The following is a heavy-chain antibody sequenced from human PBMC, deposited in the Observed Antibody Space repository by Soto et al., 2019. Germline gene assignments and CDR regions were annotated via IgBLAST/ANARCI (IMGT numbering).Heavy chain of an antibody. CDR1: GGSISSSSYY. Sequence: SETLSLTCTVSGGSISSSSYYWGWIRQPPEKGLEWIGSIYYCGSTYYNPSLNSRVSISVDTFKNHFFLKLSSVIAVDTAVYYCARRGSGSYSDYWGQGTLVTVSS. CDR3: ARRGSGSYSDY. V-gene: IGHV4-39*01. D-gene: IGHD3-10*01. J-gene: IGHJ4*02. CDR2: IYYCGST.